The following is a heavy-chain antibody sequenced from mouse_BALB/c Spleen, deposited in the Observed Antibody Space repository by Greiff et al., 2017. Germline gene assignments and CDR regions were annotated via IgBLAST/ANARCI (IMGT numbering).Heavy chain of an antibody. CDR1: GYSFTSYW. Sequence: EVQLVESGTVLARPGASVKMSCKASGYSFTSYWMHWVKQRPGQGLEWIGAIYPGNSDTSYNQKFKGKAKLTAVTSASTAYMELSSLTNEDSAVYYCTRGSTGTDAMDYWGQGTSVTVSS. V-gene: IGHV1-5*01. CDR3: TRGSTGTDAMDY. J-gene: IGHJ4*01. CDR2: IYPGNSDT. D-gene: IGHD4-1*01.